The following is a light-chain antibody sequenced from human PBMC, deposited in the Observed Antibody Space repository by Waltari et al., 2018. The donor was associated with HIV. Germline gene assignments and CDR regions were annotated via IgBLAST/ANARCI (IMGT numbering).Light chain of an antibody. Sequence: QSVLTQPPSASGTPGQRVTISCSGSSSSIGNYTINWYRQLPGMAPKLLIYSNNQPPSGVPDRFSGSKSGTSASLAISGLQSEDEADYSCSTWDASLNGWVFGGGTKLTVL. J-gene: IGLJ3*02. CDR2: SNN. CDR1: SSSIGNYT. CDR3: STWDASLNGWV. V-gene: IGLV1-44*01.